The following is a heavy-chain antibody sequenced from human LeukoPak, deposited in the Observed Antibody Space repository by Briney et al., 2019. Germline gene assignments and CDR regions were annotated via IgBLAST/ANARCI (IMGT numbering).Heavy chain of an antibody. Sequence: PGGSLRLSCAASGFTFSSYSMNWVRQAPGKGLEWVSSISSSSSYIYYADSVKGRFTISRDNAKNSLYLQMNSLRAEDTAVYYCASYHYYDSSAYNWFDPWGQGTLVTVSS. CDR2: ISSSSSYI. V-gene: IGHV3-21*01. CDR1: GFTFSSYS. J-gene: IGHJ5*02. CDR3: ASYHYYDSSAYNWFDP. D-gene: IGHD3-22*01.